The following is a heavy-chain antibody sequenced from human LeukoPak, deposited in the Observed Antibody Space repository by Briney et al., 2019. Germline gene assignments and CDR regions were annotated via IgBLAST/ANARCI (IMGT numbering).Heavy chain of an antibody. Sequence: ASVKVSCKASGYTFTEYYLHWVRQAPGQGLEWMGWINSNSGGSNFAQKFQGRITMTRDTSISTAHMELSSLTSDDTAVYYCARGRGGYLGSGSFDNWGQGTLVTVSS. CDR3: ARGRGGYLGSGSFDN. D-gene: IGHD3-10*01. CDR2: INSNSGGS. J-gene: IGHJ4*02. CDR1: GYTFTEYY. V-gene: IGHV1-2*02.